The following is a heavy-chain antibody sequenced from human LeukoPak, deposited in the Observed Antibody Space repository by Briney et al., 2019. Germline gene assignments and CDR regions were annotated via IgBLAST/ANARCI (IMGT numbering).Heavy chain of an antibody. D-gene: IGHD3-16*02. CDR2: FDPEDGET. J-gene: IGHJ4*02. Sequence: ASVKVSCKVSGYTLTKLSMHWVRQAPGKGLEWMGGFDPEDGETIYAQKFQGRVTMTEDTSTDTAYMELSSLRSEDTAVYYCATVRGMITFGGVIPYCFDYWGQGTLVTVSS. CDR1: GYTLTKLS. CDR3: ATVRGMITFGGVIPYCFDY. V-gene: IGHV1-24*01.